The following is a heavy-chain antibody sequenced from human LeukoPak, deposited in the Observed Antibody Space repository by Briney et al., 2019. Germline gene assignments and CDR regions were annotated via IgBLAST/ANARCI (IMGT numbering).Heavy chain of an antibody. V-gene: IGHV3-23*01. CDR1: AFTFSSYA. Sequence: GGSLRLSCAASAFTFSSYAMSWVRQAPGKGLEWVSAVSNSGGSTYYADSVKGRFTISRDISKNTLYLQMNSLRAEDTAVYYCAKGSSSFDYWGQGTLVTVSS. D-gene: IGHD1-26*01. CDR3: AKGSSSFDY. CDR2: VSNSGGST. J-gene: IGHJ4*02.